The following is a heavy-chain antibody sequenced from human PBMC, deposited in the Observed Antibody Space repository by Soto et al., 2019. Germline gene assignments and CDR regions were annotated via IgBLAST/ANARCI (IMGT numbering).Heavy chain of an antibody. J-gene: IGHJ4*02. V-gene: IGHV3-30*18. CDR3: AKHSVQKDTFDY. CDR1: TFAFTFRNYG. Sequence: GGSLRLSCEASTFAFTFRNYGMHWVRLVPGKGLEWLAVISHDGDDQYYADSVKGRFTVSRDNVRNILYLQMNSLRSEDTALYYCAKHSVQKDTFDYWGQGTLVTVYS. CDR2: ISHDGDDQ. D-gene: IGHD1-1*01.